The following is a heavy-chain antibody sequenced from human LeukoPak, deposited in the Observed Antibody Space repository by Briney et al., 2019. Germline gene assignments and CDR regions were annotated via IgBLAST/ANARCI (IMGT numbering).Heavy chain of an antibody. V-gene: IGHV3-23*01. CDR2: ISSSGGRI. CDR3: ALHHGNYYVGRWFDP. CDR1: GFTFSSYD. J-gene: IGHJ5*02. D-gene: IGHD1-26*01. Sequence: RTGGSLRLSCAASGFTFSSYDMSWVRQAPGKGLEWVSGISSSGGRIYYADSVKGRFTISRDNSKNTLYLQMNSLRAEDTAVYYCALHHGNYYVGRWFDPWGQGTLATVFS.